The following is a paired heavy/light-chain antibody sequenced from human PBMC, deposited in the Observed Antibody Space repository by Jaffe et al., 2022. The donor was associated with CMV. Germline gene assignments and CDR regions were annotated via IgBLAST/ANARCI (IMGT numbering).Heavy chain of an antibody. CDR2: ITSRSDYT. CDR1: GFTFNDYS. Sequence: EVQLVESGGGLVEPGGSLRLSCVASGFTFNDYSIDWVRQAPGKGLEWVASITSRSDYTYYAASVKGRFTVSRDNAKSLLYLQMNSLRVEDTAVYYCAREGRDSSGYFGYYDYWGQGTLVTVSS. J-gene: IGHJ4*02. CDR3: AREGRDSSGYFGYYDY. V-gene: IGHV3-21*06. D-gene: IGHD3-22*01.
Light chain of an antibody. CDR1: QGISRW. CDR2: AAS. J-gene: IGKJ1*01. Sequence: DIQMTQSPSFVSASVGDRVTITCRASQGISRWLAWYQQKPGRAPHLLIYAASSLQTGVPSRFSASGSGTDFTLTITNLQPEDFATYYCQQSDLFPRTFGQGTKVEIK. CDR3: QQSDLFPRT. V-gene: IGKV1-12*01.